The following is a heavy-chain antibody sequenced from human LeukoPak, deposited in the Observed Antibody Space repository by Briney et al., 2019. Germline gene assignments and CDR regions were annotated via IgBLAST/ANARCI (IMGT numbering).Heavy chain of an antibody. D-gene: IGHD2-8*02. CDR3: ALDCCTGSRFDH. CDR2: ISGSGGST. V-gene: IGHV3-23*01. J-gene: IGHJ4*02. CDR1: GFTFSSYA. Sequence: GGSLRLSCAASGFTFSSYAMSWVRQAPGKGLEWVSAISGSGGSTYYADSVKGRFSISRDNSKNTLYLLMNSLTVEDTAVYYCALDCCTGSRFDHWGQGTLVTVSS.